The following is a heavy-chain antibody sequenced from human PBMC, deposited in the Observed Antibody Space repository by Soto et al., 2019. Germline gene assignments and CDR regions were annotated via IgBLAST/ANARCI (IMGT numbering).Heavy chain of an antibody. Sequence: QLQLLQSGAEVKKPGSSVKVSCKASGGTFSSYAIHWVRQAPGQGLEWMGGTIPVIGTPNYAPEFQGRVTSAADESTSTAYLELTSLRSEDTAVFYCATALWGSGFPQHFDYWGQGTLVTVSS. D-gene: IGHD3-16*01. CDR2: TIPVIGTP. V-gene: IGHV1-69*01. J-gene: IGHJ4*02. CDR3: ATALWGSGFPQHFDY. CDR1: GGTFSSYA.